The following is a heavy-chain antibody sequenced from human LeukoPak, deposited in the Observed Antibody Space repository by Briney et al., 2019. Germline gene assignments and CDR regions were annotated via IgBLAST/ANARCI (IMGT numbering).Heavy chain of an antibody. D-gene: IGHD6-19*01. Sequence: HPGGSLRLSCAASGFTFSRYGMHWVRQAPGKGLEWVAVISYDGSNKYYADSVKGRFTTSRDNSKNTLYLQMNSLRAEDTAVYYCAKSGGGYSSGWFYWGQGTLVTVSS. CDR2: ISYDGSNK. CDR3: AKSGGGYSSGWFY. V-gene: IGHV3-30*18. CDR1: GFTFSRYG. J-gene: IGHJ4*02.